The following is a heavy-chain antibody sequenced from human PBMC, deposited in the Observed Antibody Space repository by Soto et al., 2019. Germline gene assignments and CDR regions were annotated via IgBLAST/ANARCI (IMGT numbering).Heavy chain of an antibody. V-gene: IGHV4-39*01. CDR1: GASIRSSSYF. J-gene: IGHJ4*02. Sequence: PSETLSLTCTVSGASIRSSSYFWAWIRQPPGKGLEWIGSIYYSGSTYYNPSLKSRVTISLDTSENQFSLKLSSVTAADTAVYYCNHYYDGSLNVDYWGQGTLVTVSS. CDR2: IYYSGST. CDR3: NHYYDGSLNVDY. D-gene: IGHD3-22*01.